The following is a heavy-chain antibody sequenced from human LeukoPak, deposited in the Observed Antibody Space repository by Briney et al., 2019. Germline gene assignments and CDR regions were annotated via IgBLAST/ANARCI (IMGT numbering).Heavy chain of an antibody. CDR2: ISTDGSRK. V-gene: IGHV3-74*01. J-gene: IGHJ3*02. CDR3: ARVFMIRGVTYDVFDI. CDR1: GFTFSSYW. D-gene: IGHD3-10*01. Sequence: PGGSLRLSCAASGFTFSSYWMHWVRQAPGKGLVWVSRISTDGSRKDYADSVKGRFTISRDNAKNSLYLQLNSLRAEDTAAYYCARVFMIRGVTYDVFDIWGQGTMVTVSS.